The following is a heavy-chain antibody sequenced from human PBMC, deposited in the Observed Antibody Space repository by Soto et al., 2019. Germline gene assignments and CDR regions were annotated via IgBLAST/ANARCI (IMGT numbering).Heavy chain of an antibody. CDR3: ARLRIVVVPAATTRALDI. Sequence: PGESLKISCKGSGYSFTSYWIGWVRQMPGKGLEWMGIIYPGDSDTRYSPSFQGQVTISADKSISTAYLQWSSLKASDTAMYYCARLRIVVVPAATTRALDIWGQGTMVTVSS. CDR1: GYSFTSYW. J-gene: IGHJ3*02. V-gene: IGHV5-51*01. CDR2: IYPGDSDT. D-gene: IGHD2-2*01.